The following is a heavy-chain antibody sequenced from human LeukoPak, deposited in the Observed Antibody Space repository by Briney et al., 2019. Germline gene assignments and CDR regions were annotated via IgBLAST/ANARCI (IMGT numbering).Heavy chain of an antibody. Sequence: PGGSLRLSCAASGFAFSSYWMSWVRQAPGKGLEWVANIKQDGSEKYYVDSVKGRFTISRDNAKNSLYLQMNSLRAEDTAVYYCARGPHERSGYPDDWGQGTLVTVSS. CDR2: IKQDGSEK. J-gene: IGHJ4*02. D-gene: IGHD3-22*01. V-gene: IGHV3-7*01. CDR1: GFAFSSYW. CDR3: ARGPHERSGYPDD.